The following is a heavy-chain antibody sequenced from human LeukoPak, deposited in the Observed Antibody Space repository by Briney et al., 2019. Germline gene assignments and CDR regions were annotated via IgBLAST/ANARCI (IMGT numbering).Heavy chain of an antibody. J-gene: IGHJ4*02. CDR3: ARSRPWGAYYYDSSGYYLDY. D-gene: IGHD3-22*01. V-gene: IGHV1-69*13. CDR2: IIPIFGTA. Sequence: ASVKVSCKASGGTFSSYAISWVRQAPGQGFEWMGGIIPIFGTANYAQKFQGRVTITADESTSTAYMELSSLRSEDTAVYYCARSRPWGAYYYDSSGYYLDYWGQETLVTVSS. CDR1: GGTFSSYA.